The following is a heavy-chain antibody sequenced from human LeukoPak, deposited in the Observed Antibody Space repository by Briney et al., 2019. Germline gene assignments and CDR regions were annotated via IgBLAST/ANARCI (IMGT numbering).Heavy chain of an antibody. CDR1: GLIFSSYG. CDR3: ARAYYYDSGTYDFDY. D-gene: IGHD3-10*01. CDR2: IWYDGSNK. J-gene: IGHJ4*02. Sequence: PGRSLRLSCAASGLIFSSYGMHWVRQAPGKGLEWVAVIWYDGSNKYYADFVKGRFTISRDNSKNTLYLQMNSLRADDTAVYYCARAYYYDSGTYDFDYWGQGTLVTVSS. V-gene: IGHV3-33*01.